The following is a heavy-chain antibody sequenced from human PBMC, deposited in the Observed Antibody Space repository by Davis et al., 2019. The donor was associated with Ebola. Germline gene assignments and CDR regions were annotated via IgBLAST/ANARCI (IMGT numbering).Heavy chain of an antibody. V-gene: IGHV4-30-4*01. CDR1: GGSISSGDYY. CDR2: ISYSGST. J-gene: IGHJ4*02. D-gene: IGHD2-8*01. Sequence: PSETLSLTCTVSGGSISSGDYYWSWIRQPPGKGLEWIGYISYSGSTYYNPSLKSRVAISVDTSKKQFSLKLSSVTAADTAVYYCARRVYGNFDYWGQGTLVTVSS. CDR3: ARRVYGNFDY.